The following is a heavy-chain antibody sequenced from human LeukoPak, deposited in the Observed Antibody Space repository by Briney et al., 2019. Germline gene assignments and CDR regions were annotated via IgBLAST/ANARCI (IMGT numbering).Heavy chain of an antibody. V-gene: IGHV4-34*01. CDR3: ARGPSHGGKYRGFFDY. CDR1: GESFSGFY. J-gene: IGHJ4*02. Sequence: SDTLSLTCAVYGESFSGFYWSWLRRPPGKGLEWIGEINHSGTTNYSPSLKSRVIISTDTSKNQFSVRLMSVTASDTAVYYCARGPSHGGKYRGFFDYWGQGTLVAVSS. D-gene: IGHD4-23*01. CDR2: INHSGTT.